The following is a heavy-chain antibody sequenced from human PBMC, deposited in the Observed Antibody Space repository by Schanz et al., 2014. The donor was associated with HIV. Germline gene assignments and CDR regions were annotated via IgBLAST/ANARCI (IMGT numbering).Heavy chain of an antibody. J-gene: IGHJ4*02. CDR1: GFTFNNYA. CDR2: IKSDGSAQ. CDR3: AKGPTFGVLTPAD. D-gene: IGHD3-3*01. Sequence: EVQLLDSGGGLVQPGGSLRLSCVASGFTFNNYAMTWVRQAPGKGLEWVAHIKSDGSAQDYVDSVKGRFTISRDNARNSVFLQMTSLRADDTAVYYCAKGPTFGVLTPADWGQGTLVTVSS. V-gene: IGHV3-7*01.